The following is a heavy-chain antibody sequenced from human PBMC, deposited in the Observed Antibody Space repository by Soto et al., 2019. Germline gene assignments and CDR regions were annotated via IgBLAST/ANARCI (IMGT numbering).Heavy chain of an antibody. CDR1: GFTFSSYE. CDR3: ARAPGSLYYYYYDMEG. V-gene: IGHV3-48*03. CDR2: ISSSGSTI. J-gene: IGHJ6*01. Sequence: GGSLRLSCAASGFTFSSYEMNWVRHAPGKGLEWVSYISSSGSTIYYADSVKGLFPISRDNAKNSLYLPMNSLRAEDTAVYYCARAPGSLYYYYYDMEGSRQGNTFTLCS. D-gene: IGHD6-19*01.